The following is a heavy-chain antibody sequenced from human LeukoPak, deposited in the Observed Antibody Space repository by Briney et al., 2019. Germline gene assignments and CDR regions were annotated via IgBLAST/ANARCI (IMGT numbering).Heavy chain of an antibody. CDR1: GGSISSGSYY. Sequence: PSETLSLTCTVSGGSISSGSYYWSWIRQPAGKGLEWIGRIYTSGSTNYNPSLKSRVTISVDTSKNQFSLKLSSVTAADTAVYYCATEQQLGDAFDIWGQGTMVTVSS. D-gene: IGHD6-13*01. V-gene: IGHV4-61*02. CDR2: IYTSGST. J-gene: IGHJ3*02. CDR3: ATEQQLGDAFDI.